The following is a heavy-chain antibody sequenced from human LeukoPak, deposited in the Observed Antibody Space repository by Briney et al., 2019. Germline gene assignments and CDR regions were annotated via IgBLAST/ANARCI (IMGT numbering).Heavy chain of an antibody. D-gene: IGHD1-26*01. CDR3: ARDNSVGDNAWWFDP. V-gene: IGHV1-46*01. CDR1: GYTFTSYY. CDR2: INPTGGST. Sequence: ASVKVSCKAFGYTFTSYYMHWVRQAPGQGLEWMGMINPTGGSTGYAQKFQGRVTMTRDMSTSTDYMELSSLRSEDTDIYYCARDNSVGDNAWWFDPWGQGTLVTVSS. J-gene: IGHJ5*02.